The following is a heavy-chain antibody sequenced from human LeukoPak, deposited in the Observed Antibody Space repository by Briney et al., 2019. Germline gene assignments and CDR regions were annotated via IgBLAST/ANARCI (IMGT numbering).Heavy chain of an antibody. CDR1: GGTFSSYA. Sequence: RASVKVSCKASGGTFSSYAISWVRQAPGQGLEWMGRIIPILGIANYAQKFQGRVTITADKSTSTAYMELSSLRSEDTAVYYCARDPIFGSGSYYPWGQGTLVTVSS. J-gene: IGHJ4*02. V-gene: IGHV1-69*04. D-gene: IGHD3-10*01. CDR3: ARDPIFGSGSYYP. CDR2: IIPILGIA.